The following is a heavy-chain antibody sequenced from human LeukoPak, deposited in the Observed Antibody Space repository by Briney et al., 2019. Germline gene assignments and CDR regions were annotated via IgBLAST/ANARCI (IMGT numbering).Heavy chain of an antibody. CDR1: GFTFSNYA. CDR2: ISYDGSSK. D-gene: IGHD3-22*01. J-gene: IGHJ4*02. Sequence: GGSLRLSCAASGFTFSNYAILWVRQAPGKGLEWVAVISYDGSSKNFADSVKGRFTISRDNAKNSLYLQMNSLRAEDTAVYYCARWPNYDSSGYYYVAFDYWGQGTLVTVSS. CDR3: ARWPNYDSSGYYYVAFDY. V-gene: IGHV3-30-3*01.